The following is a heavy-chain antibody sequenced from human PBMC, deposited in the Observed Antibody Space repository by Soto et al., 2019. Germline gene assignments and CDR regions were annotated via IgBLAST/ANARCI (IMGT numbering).Heavy chain of an antibody. V-gene: IGHV4-31*03. J-gene: IGHJ5*02. CDR3: ARVSATGTRWFDP. CDR1: GGSISSGAYY. D-gene: IGHD6-13*01. CDR2: ISHRGTA. Sequence: TLSLTCTVSGGSISSGAYYWGWIRQHPGKGLGWIGYISHRGTAYYTPSLKSRVSLSVDPSKSQFSLNVTSLTAADTAVYYCARVSATGTRWFDPWGPGTLVTVSS.